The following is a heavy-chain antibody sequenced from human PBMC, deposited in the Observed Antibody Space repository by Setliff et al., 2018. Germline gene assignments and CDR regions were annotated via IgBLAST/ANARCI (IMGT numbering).Heavy chain of an antibody. CDR2: LIPMVGTP. CDR3: ARSPALLGIVYLDP. Sequence: SVKVSCKASGDSFSNYAISWVRQAPGQGLEWMGGLIPMVGTPGYAQKFQDRVTITTDESTSTAYMELNSLTSEDTAVYYCARSPALLGIVYLDPWGQGTRVTVSS. V-gene: IGHV1-69*05. CDR1: GDSFSNYA. D-gene: IGHD2-15*01. J-gene: IGHJ5*02.